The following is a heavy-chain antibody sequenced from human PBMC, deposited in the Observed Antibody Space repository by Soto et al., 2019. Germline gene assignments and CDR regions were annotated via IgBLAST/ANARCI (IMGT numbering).Heavy chain of an antibody. J-gene: IGHJ3*02. CDR3: ARVTSSVRAFDI. CDR1: GGTFSSYA. CDR2: INPSGGST. V-gene: IGHV1-46*01. D-gene: IGHD3-10*02. Sequence: ASVKVSCKASGGTFSSYAISWVRQAPGQGLEWMGIINPSGGSTSYAQKFQGRVTMTRDTSTSTVYMELSSLRSEDTAVYYCARVTSSVRAFDIWGQGTMVTVS.